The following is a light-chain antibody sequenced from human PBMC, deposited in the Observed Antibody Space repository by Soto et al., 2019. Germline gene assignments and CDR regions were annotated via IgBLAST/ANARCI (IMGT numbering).Light chain of an antibody. CDR1: QDITSRD. Sequence: EVVLTQSPGTLSLSPGERATLSCRASQDITSRDLAWYQQRPGQAPRLLIYHSSSRATGIPERFSAGGSGTDFTLTISRLEPEDSAVYFCQRYDTSPYTFGRGTKLEIK. CDR2: HSS. CDR3: QRYDTSPYT. J-gene: IGKJ2*01. V-gene: IGKV3-20*01.